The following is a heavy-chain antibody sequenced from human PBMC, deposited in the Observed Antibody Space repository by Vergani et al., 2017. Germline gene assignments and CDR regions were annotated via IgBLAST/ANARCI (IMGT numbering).Heavy chain of an antibody. D-gene: IGHD6-13*01. CDR1: GFSLSNARMG. J-gene: IGHJ4*02. CDR2: IFSNDEK. V-gene: IGHV2-26*01. CDR3: ARTAGIAAAGMFFWDY. Sequence: QVTLKESGPVLVKPTETLTLTCTVSGFSLSNARMGVSWIRQPPGKALEWLAHIFSNDEKSYSTSLKSRLTISKDTSQSQLVLTMTNMDPVDTATYYCARTAGIAAAGMFFWDYWGQGTLVTVSS.